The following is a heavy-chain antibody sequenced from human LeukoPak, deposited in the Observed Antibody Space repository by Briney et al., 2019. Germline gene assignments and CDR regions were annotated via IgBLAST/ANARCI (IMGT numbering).Heavy chain of an antibody. CDR2: INPNSGGT. J-gene: IGHJ4*02. CDR1: GYTFTGYY. D-gene: IGHD1-14*01. Sequence: ASVKVSCKASGYTFTGYYIHWGRQAPGQGLEWMGRINPNSGGTNSAQKFQGRVTMTWDTSVNTAYIELGSLRSDDTAVYYCARLDGTGRSQIMIDYWGQGTLVTVSS. V-gene: IGHV1-2*06. CDR3: ARLDGTGRSQIMIDY.